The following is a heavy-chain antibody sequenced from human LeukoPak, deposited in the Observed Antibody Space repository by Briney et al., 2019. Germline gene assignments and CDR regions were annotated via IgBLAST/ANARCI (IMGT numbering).Heavy chain of an antibody. Sequence: GGSLRLSCVTSGFTFSNYGMHWVRQAPGKGLEWVAVIWYDGSNKYYADSVMGRFTISRDNSKNTLYLQINSLRAEDAAVYFCARDWDRHLQISYYFDYWGQGTLVTVSS. D-gene: IGHD1-26*01. CDR1: GFTFSNYG. CDR2: IWYDGSNK. V-gene: IGHV3-33*01. J-gene: IGHJ4*02. CDR3: ARDWDRHLQISYYFDY.